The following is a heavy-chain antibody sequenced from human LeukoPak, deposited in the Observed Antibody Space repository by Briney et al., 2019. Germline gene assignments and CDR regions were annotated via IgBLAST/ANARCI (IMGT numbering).Heavy chain of an antibody. D-gene: IGHD3-10*01. V-gene: IGHV3-74*01. Sequence: GGSLRLSCAASGFTFSSYWMHWVRQAPGKGLVWVSRINSDGSSTSYADSVKGRFTISRDNAKNTLYLQMNSLRAEDTAVYYCARDLRGGWFHTVSPLAAAVWGQGTTVTVSS. CDR1: GFTFSSYW. CDR2: INSDGSST. J-gene: IGHJ6*02. CDR3: ARDLRGGWFHTVSPLAAAV.